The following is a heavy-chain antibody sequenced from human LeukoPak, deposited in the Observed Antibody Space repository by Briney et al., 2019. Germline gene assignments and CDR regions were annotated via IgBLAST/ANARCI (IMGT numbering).Heavy chain of an antibody. D-gene: IGHD6-19*01. CDR1: GFTVSSNY. Sequence: GGSLRLSCAASGFTVSSNYMSWVRQAPGKGLEWVSVIYSGGSTYYADSVKGRFTISRDNAKNSLYLQMNSLRAEDTAVYYCARDSALAQAVMFDYWGQGTLVTVSS. CDR2: IYSGGST. CDR3: ARDSALAQAVMFDY. J-gene: IGHJ4*02. V-gene: IGHV3-53*01.